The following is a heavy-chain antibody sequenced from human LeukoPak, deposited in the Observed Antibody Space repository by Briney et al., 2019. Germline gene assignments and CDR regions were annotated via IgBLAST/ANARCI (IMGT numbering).Heavy chain of an antibody. CDR1: GGSISSYY. V-gene: IGHV4-59*08. J-gene: IGHJ4*02. Sequence: SETLSLTCSVSGGSISSYYWSWVRQSPGKGLEWIGYIYYTGSTNYNPSLKSRVTVSVDTFKNQFSLRLSSVTAADTAVYYCARLQTYYFDYWGQGTLVTVSS. CDR2: IYYTGST. CDR3: ARLQTYYFDY.